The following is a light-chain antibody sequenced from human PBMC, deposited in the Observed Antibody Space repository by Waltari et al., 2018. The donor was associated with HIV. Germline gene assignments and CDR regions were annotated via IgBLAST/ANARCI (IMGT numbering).Light chain of an antibody. CDR1: QSVIRY. Sequence: EIVLTQSPATLSLSPGERATLSCRASQSVIRYLAWYQQKPGQAPRHLIYDASNRATGIPGRFSGRWSATDLTLTINSPRPEDFSVYYRQDRYNLLTFGGGTKVEIK. CDR3: QDRYNLLT. CDR2: DAS. J-gene: IGKJ4*01. V-gene: IGKV3-11*01.